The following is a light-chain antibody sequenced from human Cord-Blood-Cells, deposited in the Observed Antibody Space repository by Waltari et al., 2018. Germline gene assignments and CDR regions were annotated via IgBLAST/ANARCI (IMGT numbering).Light chain of an antibody. Sequence: DTQMTQSPSPLSASVGDRVTIPCRASQSISSWLAWYQQKPGKAPKLLIYKASSLESGVPSRFSGSGSGTEFTLTISSLQPDDFATYYCQQYNSYPWTFGQGTKVEIK. CDR2: KAS. CDR1: QSISSW. J-gene: IGKJ1*01. V-gene: IGKV1-5*03. CDR3: QQYNSYPWT.